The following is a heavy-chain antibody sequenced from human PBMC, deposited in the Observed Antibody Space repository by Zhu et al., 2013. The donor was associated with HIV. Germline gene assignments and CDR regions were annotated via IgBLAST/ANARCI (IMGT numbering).Heavy chain of an antibody. CDR3: ALSLCSGGSCYYPGKNGMDV. D-gene: IGHD2-15*01. J-gene: IGHJ6*02. CDR1: GGTFSTYG. CDR2: IIPIFATT. V-gene: IGHV1-69*06. Sequence: QVQLVQSGAEVKKPGASVKVSCKASGGTFSTYGISWVRQAPAQGPEWMGVIIPIFATTDYAQKFQGRVTITADKSTSTAYMRLSSLRYEDTAVYYCALSLCSGGSCYYPGKNGMDVWGQGDHGHRLV.